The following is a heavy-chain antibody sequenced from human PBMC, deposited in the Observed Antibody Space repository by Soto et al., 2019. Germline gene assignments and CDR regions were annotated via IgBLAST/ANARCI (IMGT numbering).Heavy chain of an antibody. D-gene: IGHD6-6*01. V-gene: IGHV3-48*03. CDR3: ARAPSVSRSSYLPTYYGMAC. CDR2: ISRSGSTI. J-gene: IGHJ6*04. Sequence: EVQLVESGGGLVQPGGSLRLSCAASGFTFGTYEMNWVRQAPGKGLEWVSYISRSGSTIYYADSVKGRFTISRDNAKNSLYPQLNSLRAEDTAGYYCARAPSVSRSSYLPTYYGMACWRTRTRVTVSS. CDR1: GFTFGTYE.